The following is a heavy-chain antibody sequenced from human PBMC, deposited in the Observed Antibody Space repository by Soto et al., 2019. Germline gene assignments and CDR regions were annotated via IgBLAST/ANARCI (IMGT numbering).Heavy chain of an antibody. V-gene: IGHV3-33*01. CDR1: GFTFSNHG. J-gene: IGHJ6*02. Sequence: QVQLAESGGGVVQPGRSLRLSCAASGFTFSNHGIQWVRQAPGKGLEWVATIWYDGSNKYYADSVKGRFTISRDNSKNTVYLQMNSLRAEDSAVYYCARDRYSNTTPGMDVWGQGTTVTVSS. CDR2: IWYDGSNK. D-gene: IGHD4-4*01. CDR3: ARDRYSNTTPGMDV.